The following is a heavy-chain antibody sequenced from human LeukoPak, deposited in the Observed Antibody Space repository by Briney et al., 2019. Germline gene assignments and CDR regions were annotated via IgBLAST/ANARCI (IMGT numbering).Heavy chain of an antibody. V-gene: IGHV1-69*04. CDR1: GGTFSSYA. D-gene: IGHD3-16*02. CDR2: IIPILGIA. J-gene: IGHJ4*02. Sequence: GASVKVSCKASGGTFSSYAISWVRQAPGQGLEWMGRIIPILGIANYAQKFQGRVTITADKSTSTAYMELSSLRSEDTAVHYCASPYYDYVWGSYRSKGWFDYWGQGTLVTVSS. CDR3: ASPYYDYVWGSYRSKGWFDY.